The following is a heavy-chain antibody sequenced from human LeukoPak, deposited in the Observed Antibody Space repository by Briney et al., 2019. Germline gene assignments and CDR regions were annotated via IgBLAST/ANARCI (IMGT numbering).Heavy chain of an antibody. Sequence: PGGSLRLSCAASGFTFSSYRMNWVRQAPGKGLEWVANIKKDGSETYYVDSVPGRFTISRDNAKNSLYLQMNSLRAENTAVYYWARDTAVTGTAAEYFQHGYQGTGTIVSS. J-gene: IGHJ1*01. D-gene: IGHD6-19*01. CDR3: ARDTAVTGTAAEYFQH. CDR1: GFTFSSYR. CDR2: IKKDGSET. V-gene: IGHV3-7*04.